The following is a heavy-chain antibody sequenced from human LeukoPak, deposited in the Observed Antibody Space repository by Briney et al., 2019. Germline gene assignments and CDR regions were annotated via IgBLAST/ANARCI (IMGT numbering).Heavy chain of an antibody. CDR3: ARDWAWRFGELSDY. CDR1: GYTFTSYG. V-gene: IGHV1-18*01. D-gene: IGHD3-10*01. J-gene: IGHJ4*02. Sequence: ASVKVSCKASGYTFTSYGISWVRQAPGQGLEWMGWISAFNGNTNYAQKLQGRVTMTTDTSTSTAYMELRSLRSDDTAVYYCARDWAWRFGELSDYWGQGTLVTVSS. CDR2: ISAFNGNT.